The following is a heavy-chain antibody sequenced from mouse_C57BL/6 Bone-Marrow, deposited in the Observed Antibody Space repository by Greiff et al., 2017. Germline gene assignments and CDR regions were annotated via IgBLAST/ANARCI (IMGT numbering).Heavy chain of an antibody. D-gene: IGHD1-1*01. CDR2: IRSKSNNYAT. CDR1: GFSFNTYA. CDR3: VRQGIPITTVVQRGYAMDY. J-gene: IGHJ4*01. V-gene: IGHV10-1*01. Sequence: EVQLVESGGGLVQPKGSLKLSCAASGFSFNTYAMNWVRQAPGKGLEWVARIRSKSNNYATYYADSVKDRFTISRDDSESMLYLQMNNLKTEDTAMYYCVRQGIPITTVVQRGYAMDYWGQGTSVTVSS.